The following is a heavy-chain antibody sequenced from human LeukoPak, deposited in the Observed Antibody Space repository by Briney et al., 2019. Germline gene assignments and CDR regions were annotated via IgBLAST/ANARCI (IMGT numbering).Heavy chain of an antibody. Sequence: GGSLRLSRAASGFTFSDHYVDWVRQAPGKGLEWVGRSRNKAYSYTTEYAASVKGRFSISRDDSRNSVYLQMNSLKIEDTAAYYCSRDLTMVRGVTDYWGQGTLVTVSS. D-gene: IGHD3-10*01. CDR2: SRNKAYSYTT. CDR1: GFTFSDHY. CDR3: SRDLTMVRGVTDY. J-gene: IGHJ4*02. V-gene: IGHV3-72*01.